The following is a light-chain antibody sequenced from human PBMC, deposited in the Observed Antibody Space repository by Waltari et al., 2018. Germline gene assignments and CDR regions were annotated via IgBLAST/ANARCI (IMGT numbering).Light chain of an antibody. CDR1: QSLLDSEDGSTY. Sequence: DIVMTQTPFSLSVTLGEPASISCTSSQSLLDSEDGSTYLDWYLEKPGQSPQLLIYEVSNRVSGVPDRFSGSGSDTDFTLKISRVEAEDVGVYYCLQGIEYPTFGQGTKVEIK. V-gene: IGKV2-40*01. CDR3: LQGIEYPT. CDR2: EVS. J-gene: IGKJ1*01.